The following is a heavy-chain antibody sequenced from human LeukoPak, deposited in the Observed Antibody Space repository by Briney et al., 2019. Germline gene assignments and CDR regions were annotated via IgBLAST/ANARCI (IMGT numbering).Heavy chain of an antibody. Sequence: GGSLRLSCAASGFTFSSYGMSWVRQAPGKGLEWVSAISGSGGSTYYADSVKGRFTISRDNSKNTLYLQMNSLRAEDTAIYYCAKVTYGSGTYGAFDSWGQGTLVTVSA. CDR2: ISGSGGST. V-gene: IGHV3-23*01. D-gene: IGHD3-10*01. J-gene: IGHJ4*02. CDR1: GFTFSSYG. CDR3: AKVTYGSGTYGAFDS.